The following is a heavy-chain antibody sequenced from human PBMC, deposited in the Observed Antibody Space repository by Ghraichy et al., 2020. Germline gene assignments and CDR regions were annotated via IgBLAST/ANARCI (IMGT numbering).Heavy chain of an antibody. J-gene: IGHJ4*02. CDR3: ARGYGDYESPLPFDY. CDR2: IKSDGSTT. Sequence: GGSLRLSCAASGFTFSSYWMHWVRQAPGKGLVWVSRIKSDGSTTDYADSVKGRFTISRDNAKNTLYLQMNSLRVEDTAVYYCARGYGDYESPLPFDYWGQGTLVTASS. D-gene: IGHD4-17*01. CDR1: GFTFSSYW. V-gene: IGHV3-74*01.